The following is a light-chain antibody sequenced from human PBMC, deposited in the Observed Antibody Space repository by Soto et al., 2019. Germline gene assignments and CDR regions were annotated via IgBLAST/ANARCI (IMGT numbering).Light chain of an antibody. CDR3: QVWNSNSDWV. V-gene: IGLV3-21*02. Sequence: SYELTQPPSVSVAPGQTATVTCGGDNIGSRSVHWYKQRPGQAPVLVVYDDTNRPSGIPERVSGSNSGNTATLTISRVEDGDEADYYCQVWNSNSDWVFGGGTKLTVL. J-gene: IGLJ3*02. CDR1: NIGSRS. CDR2: DDT.